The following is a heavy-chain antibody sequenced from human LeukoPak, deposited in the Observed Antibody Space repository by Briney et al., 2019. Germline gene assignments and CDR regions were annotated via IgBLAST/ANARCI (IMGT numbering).Heavy chain of an antibody. CDR1: GGSFSGYF. Sequence: TSETLSLTCAVSGGSFSGYFWSWIRQPPGRGLEWIGEINHSGSTNYNPSLKSRVTISVDTSKNQFSLRLSSVTAADTAVYYCARRIAARRGFDHWGQGTLVTVSS. V-gene: IGHV4-34*01. D-gene: IGHD6-6*01. CDR2: INHSGST. CDR3: ARRIAARRGFDH. J-gene: IGHJ4*02.